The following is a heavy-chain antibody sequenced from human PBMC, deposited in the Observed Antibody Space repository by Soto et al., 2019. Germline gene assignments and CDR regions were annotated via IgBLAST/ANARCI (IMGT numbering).Heavy chain of an antibody. CDR3: ARFVRGYCSSTSCPNLYYYYGMDV. J-gene: IGHJ6*02. CDR2: INHSGST. Sequence: SETLSLTCAVYGLSFSGYYWSWIRQPPGKGLEWIGEINHSGSTNYNPSLKGRVTISVDTSKNQFSLKLSSVTAADTAVYYCARFVRGYCSSTSCPNLYYYYGMDVWGQGTTVTVSS. CDR1: GLSFSGYY. D-gene: IGHD2-2*01. V-gene: IGHV4-34*01.